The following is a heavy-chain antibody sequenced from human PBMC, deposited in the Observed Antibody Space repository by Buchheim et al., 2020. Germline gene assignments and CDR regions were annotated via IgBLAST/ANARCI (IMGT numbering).Heavy chain of an antibody. CDR2: IYYSGST. CDR3: ARGGYSYDYYFDY. Sequence: QVQLQESGPGLVKPSETLSLTCTVSGGSINNYYWSWIRQPPGKGLEWIGYIYYSGSTKFNPSLTSRVTISVDTSKNQFPFKLSSVTAADTAVYYCARGGYSYDYYFDYWGQGTL. CDR1: GGSINNYY. J-gene: IGHJ4*02. D-gene: IGHD5-18*01. V-gene: IGHV4-59*01.